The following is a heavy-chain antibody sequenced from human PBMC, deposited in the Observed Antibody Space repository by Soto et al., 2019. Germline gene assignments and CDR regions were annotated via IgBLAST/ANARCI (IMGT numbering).Heavy chain of an antibody. Sequence: PSETLSLTCTVSGGSISSGGYYWSWIRQHPGKGLEWIGYIYYSGSTYYNPSLKSRVTISVDTSKNQFSLKLSSVTAADTAVYYCARGKYSYGYLDYYYYGMDVWGQGTTVTVSS. CDR2: IYYSGST. D-gene: IGHD5-18*01. CDR3: ARGKYSYGYLDYYYYGMDV. CDR1: GGSISSGGYY. J-gene: IGHJ6*02. V-gene: IGHV4-31*03.